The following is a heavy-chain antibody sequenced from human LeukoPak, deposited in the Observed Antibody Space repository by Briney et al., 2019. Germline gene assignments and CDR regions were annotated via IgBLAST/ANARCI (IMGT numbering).Heavy chain of an antibody. CDR3: ARGGYYYDSSGTQQSSGAFDI. Sequence: ASVKVSCKASGYNFTDYYIQWVRQAPGQGLEWMGWINPNGGGTNYAQKFQVRVTMTRDRSISTAYMELTGLTSDDTAVYYCARGGYYYDSSGTQQSSGAFDIWGQGTMVSVSS. J-gene: IGHJ3*02. D-gene: IGHD3-22*01. CDR2: INPNGGGT. V-gene: IGHV1-2*02. CDR1: GYNFTDYY.